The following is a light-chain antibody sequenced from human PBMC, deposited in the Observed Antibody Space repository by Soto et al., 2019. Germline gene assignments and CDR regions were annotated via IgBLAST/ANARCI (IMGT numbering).Light chain of an antibody. V-gene: IGLV2-14*01. CDR2: DVS. CDR3: ISYTSSSTVV. J-gene: IGLJ2*01. Sequence: QSALTQPASVSGSPGKSFTISCTGTSSDVGGYNYVSWYQQHPGKAPKLMIYDVSNRPSGVSNRFSGSKSVNTASLTLSGLQAEDEADYYCISYTSSSTVVFGGGTKLTVL. CDR1: SSDVGGYNY.